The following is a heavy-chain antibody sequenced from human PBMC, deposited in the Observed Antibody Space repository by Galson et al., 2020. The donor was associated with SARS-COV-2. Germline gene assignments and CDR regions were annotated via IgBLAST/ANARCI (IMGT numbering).Heavy chain of an antibody. D-gene: IGHD3-3*01. CDR3: ARDYRSGYYIY. CDR1: GGSISSSDYY. CDR2: IYNSVNT. V-gene: IGHV4-39*07. Sequence: SETLSLTCTVSGGSISSSDYYWGWIRQPPGKGLEWIGSIYNSVNTYYSPSLKSRVTISVDASKNQFSLKLSSVTAADTAIYYCARDYRSGYYIYWGQGALVTVSS. J-gene: IGHJ4*02.